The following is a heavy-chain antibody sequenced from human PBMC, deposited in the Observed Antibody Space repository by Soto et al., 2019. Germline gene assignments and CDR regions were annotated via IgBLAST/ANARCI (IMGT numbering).Heavy chain of an antibody. CDR2: IYYSGST. CDR3: ARRNGITMVRGVIPWFDP. Sequence: SETLSLTCTVSGGSISSSSYYWGWIRQPPGKGLERIGSIYYSGSTYYNPSLKSRVTISVDTSKNQFSLKLSSVTAADTAVYYCARRNGITMVRGVIPWFDPWGQGTLVTVSS. V-gene: IGHV4-39*01. CDR1: GGSISSSSYY. D-gene: IGHD3-10*01. J-gene: IGHJ5*02.